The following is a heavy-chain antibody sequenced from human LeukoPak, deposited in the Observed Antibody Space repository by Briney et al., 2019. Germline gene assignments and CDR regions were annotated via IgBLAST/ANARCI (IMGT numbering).Heavy chain of an antibody. V-gene: IGHV3-21*01. D-gene: IGHD5-18*01. J-gene: IGHJ4*02. CDR1: GFTFSSYS. CDR3: AKDLLRIQLSFDY. CDR2: ISSSSTYI. Sequence: GGSLRLSCAASGFTFSSYSMNWVRQAPGKGLEWVSFISSSSTYIYYTDSVKGRFTVSKDNAKNTLYLQMNSLRAEDTAVYYCAKDLLRIQLSFDYWGQGTLVTVSS.